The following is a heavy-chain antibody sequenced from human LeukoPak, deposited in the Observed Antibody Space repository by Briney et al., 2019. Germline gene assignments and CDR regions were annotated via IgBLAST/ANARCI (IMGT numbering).Heavy chain of an antibody. CDR2: IKQDGSEK. CDR3: ARVGGWYVFDY. CDR1: GFTFSSYW. D-gene: IGHD6-19*01. V-gene: IGHV3-7*01. Sequence: PGGSLRLSCAASGFTFSSYWMSWVRQAPGKGLEWVANIKQDGSEKYYVDSVKGRLPISRDNAKSSLYLQMNSLRAEDTAVYYCARVGGWYVFDYWGQGTLVTVSS. J-gene: IGHJ4*02.